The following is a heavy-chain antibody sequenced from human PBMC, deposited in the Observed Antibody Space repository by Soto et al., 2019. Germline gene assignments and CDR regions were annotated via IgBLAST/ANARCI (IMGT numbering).Heavy chain of an antibody. CDR1: GGTFSRYT. CDR2: ITPMFGTA. J-gene: IGHJ3*02. CDR3: ARGNSYGYSGYAFDI. Sequence: QVQLVQSGAEVKKPGSSVKVSCKASGGTFSRYTITWVRQAPGQGLEWMGGITPMFGTANYAQKFQGRVTITADKSTSTAYMELSSLRSEDTAVYYCARGNSYGYSGYAFDIWGQGTMVTVSS. V-gene: IGHV1-69*06. D-gene: IGHD5-18*01.